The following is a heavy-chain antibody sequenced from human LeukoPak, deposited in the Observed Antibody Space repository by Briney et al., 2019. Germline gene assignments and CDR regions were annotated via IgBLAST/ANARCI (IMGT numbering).Heavy chain of an antibody. J-gene: IGHJ4*02. CDR1: GFTLSPYT. V-gene: IGHV3-21*01. CDR2: VSGTSNYI. D-gene: IGHD6-13*01. Sequence: PGGSLRLSCTASGFTLSPYTMNWVRQVPGKGLEWVSSVSGTSNYIYYADSVKGRFTISRDNAKNSLYLQMDSLRAEDTAVYYCARDLEYISSWSACYFDCWGQGVLVTVSS. CDR3: ARDLEYISSWSACYFDC.